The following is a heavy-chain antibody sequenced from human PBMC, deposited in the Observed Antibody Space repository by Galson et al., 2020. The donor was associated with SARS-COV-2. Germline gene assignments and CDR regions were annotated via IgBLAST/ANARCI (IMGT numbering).Heavy chain of an antibody. CDR3: ARESAVVTAMGALDY. CDR2: IWYDGSNK. V-gene: IGHV3-33*01. Sequence: GESLKISCSASGFTFSSYVMHWVRQAPGKGLELVAVIWYDGSNKYYSDSVKGRFTISRDNSKNTLYLQMNSLRAEDTAVYYCARESAVVTAMGALDYWGRGTLVTVYS. CDR1: GFTFSSYV. J-gene: IGHJ4*02. D-gene: IGHD5-18*01.